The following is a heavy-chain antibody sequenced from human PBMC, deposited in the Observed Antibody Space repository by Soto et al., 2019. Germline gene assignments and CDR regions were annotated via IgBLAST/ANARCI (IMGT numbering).Heavy chain of an antibody. CDR1: GFTYSTYT. J-gene: IGHJ4*02. Sequence: PGGSLRLSCAASGFTYSTYTMHWVRQAPGKGLEWVAVISYDGGTIEYAAPVKGRFTISRDDSKNTLYLQMNSLETEDTAVYYCTTAGYGSSVSVYWGQGTLVTVSS. D-gene: IGHD5-12*01. V-gene: IGHV3-15*01. CDR3: TTAGYGSSVSVY. CDR2: ISYDGGTI.